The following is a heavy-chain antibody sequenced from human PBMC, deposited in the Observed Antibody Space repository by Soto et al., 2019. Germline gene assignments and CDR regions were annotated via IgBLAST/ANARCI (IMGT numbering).Heavy chain of an antibody. CDR3: ARDAGVVVPAGQFYYYYYMDV. J-gene: IGHJ6*03. CDR2: ISSSSSYI. V-gene: IGHV3-21*01. D-gene: IGHD2-2*01. CDR1: GFTFSSYS. Sequence: EVQLVESGGGLVKPGGSLRLSCAASGFTFSSYSMNWVRQAPGKGLEWVSSISSSSSYIYYADSVKGRFTISRDNAKNSLYLQMNSLRAEDTAVYYCARDAGVVVPAGQFYYYYYMDVWGKGTTVTVSS.